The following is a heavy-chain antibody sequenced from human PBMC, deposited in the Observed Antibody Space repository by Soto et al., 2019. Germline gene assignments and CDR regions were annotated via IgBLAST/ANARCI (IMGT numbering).Heavy chain of an antibody. D-gene: IGHD1-26*01. J-gene: IGHJ4*02. CDR1: GFTFSSYA. CDR2: ISYDGSNK. CDR3: AVGLDY. Sequence: ESGGGVVQPGRSLRLSCAASGFTFSSYAMHWVRQAPGKGLEWVAVISYDGSNKYYADSVKGRFTISRDNSKNTLYLQMNSLRAEDTAVYYCAVGLDYWGQGTLVTVSS. V-gene: IGHV3-30-3*01.